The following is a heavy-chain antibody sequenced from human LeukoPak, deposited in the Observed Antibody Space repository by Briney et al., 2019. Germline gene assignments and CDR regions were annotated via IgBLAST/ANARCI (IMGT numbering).Heavy chain of an antibody. CDR3: ARGVYSSSWGVDY. J-gene: IGHJ4*02. CDR2: IYYSGST. D-gene: IGHD6-13*01. V-gene: IGHV4-59*01. Sequence: PSETLSLTCTVSGVSISSYYGSWIRQPPGKGLEWIGYIYYSGSTNYNPSLKSRVTISVDTSKNQFSLKLSSVTAADTAAYYCARGVYSSSWGVDYWGQGTLVTVSS. CDR1: GVSISSYY.